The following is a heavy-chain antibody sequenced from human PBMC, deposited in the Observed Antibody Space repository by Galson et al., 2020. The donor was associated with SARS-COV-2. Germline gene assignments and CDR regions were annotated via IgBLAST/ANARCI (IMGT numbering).Heavy chain of an antibody. CDR2: ISAYNGNT. V-gene: IGHV1-18*01. J-gene: IGHJ6*02. CDR3: ARDRVYSSSSFAYYYYGIDV. D-gene: IGHD6-6*01. CDR1: GYTFTSYG. Sequence: ASVKVSCKASGYTFTSYGISWVRQAPGQGLEWMGWISAYNGNTNYAQKLQGRVTMTTDTSTSTAYMELRSLRSDDTAVYYCARDRVYSSSSFAYYYYGIDVWGQGTTVTVSS.